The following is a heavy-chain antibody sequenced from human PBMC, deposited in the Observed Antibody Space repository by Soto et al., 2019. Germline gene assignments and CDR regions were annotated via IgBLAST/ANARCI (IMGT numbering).Heavy chain of an antibody. CDR1: GGTFSSYA. Sequence: SVKVSCKASGGTFSSYAISWVRQAPGQGLEWMGGIIPIFGTANYAQKFQGRVTITADESTSTAYMELSGLRSEDTAVYYCASNLSGYSHVEGVWGQGTTVTGSS. D-gene: IGHD5-12*01. CDR2: IIPIFGTA. J-gene: IGHJ6*01. V-gene: IGHV1-69*13. CDR3: ASNLSGYSHVEGV.